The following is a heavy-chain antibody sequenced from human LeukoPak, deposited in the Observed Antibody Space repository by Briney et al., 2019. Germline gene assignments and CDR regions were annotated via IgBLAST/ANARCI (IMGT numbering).Heavy chain of an antibody. CDR1: GYTFTSYD. V-gene: IGHV1-8*01. D-gene: IGHD1-14*01. Sequence: GASVKFSCKAAGYTFTSYDINWVRQATGQALEGMGWMNANSGNTGYAQKFQVRVNMTRNTSINTAYMQLSSLRSEDTAVYSCASGPAWAAHHYYSDYWGQGTLVTVSS. CDR3: ASGPAWAAHHYYSDY. J-gene: IGHJ4*02. CDR2: MNANSGNT.